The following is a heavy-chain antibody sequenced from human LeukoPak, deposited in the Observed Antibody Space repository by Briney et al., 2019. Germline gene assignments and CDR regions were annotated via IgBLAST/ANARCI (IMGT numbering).Heavy chain of an antibody. CDR3: ARANTMVRGGPPAD. J-gene: IGHJ4*02. D-gene: IGHD3-10*01. CDR1: GGTFSSYA. Sequence: TVKVSCKASGGTFSSYANSWVRQAPGQGLEWMGGIIPIFGTANYAKKFQGRVTITEDESTSTAYMELSSLRSEDTAVYYCARANTMVRGGPPADWGQGTLVTVSS. V-gene: IGHV1-69*13. CDR2: IIPIFGTA.